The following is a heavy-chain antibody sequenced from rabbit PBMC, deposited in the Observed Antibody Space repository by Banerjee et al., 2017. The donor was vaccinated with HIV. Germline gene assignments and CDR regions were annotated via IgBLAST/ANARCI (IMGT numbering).Heavy chain of an antibody. CDR1: GLDFSSYS. CDR2: IDPVFGST. Sequence: QLVESGGGLVQPGGSLKLSCKASGLDFSSYSMNWVRQAPGKGLEWIGYIDPVFGSTYYASWVNGRFTISSHNAQNTLYLQLNSLAAADTATYLCARGGGHAGDGYGLWGPGTLVTVS. V-gene: IGHV1S7*01. J-gene: IGHJ4*01. D-gene: IGHD6-1*01. CDR3: ARGGGHAGDGYGL.